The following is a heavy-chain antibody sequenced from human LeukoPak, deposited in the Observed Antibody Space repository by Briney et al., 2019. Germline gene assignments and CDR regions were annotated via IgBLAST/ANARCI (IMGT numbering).Heavy chain of an antibody. CDR3: AGGRTGSRADY. Sequence: PSETLSLTCNVSGVSITTDYWNWIRQPAGQGLEWIGRFYTGGTTNYNPSLKSRITMSADTSRNQFSLNLGSMTAADTAVYFCAGGRTGSRADYWGQGILVTVSS. CDR2: FYTGGTT. V-gene: IGHV4-4*07. D-gene: IGHD1-26*01. J-gene: IGHJ4*02. CDR1: GVSITTDY.